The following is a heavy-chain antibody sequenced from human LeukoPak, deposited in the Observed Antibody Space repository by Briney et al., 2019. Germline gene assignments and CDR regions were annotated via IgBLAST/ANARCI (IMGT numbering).Heavy chain of an antibody. CDR1: GFTFSNYA. V-gene: IGHV3-30*04. CDR2: ISYDGSNK. D-gene: IGHD2-15*01. Sequence: GGSLRLSCAASGFTFSNYAMSWVRQAPDKGLEWVAVISYDGSNKYYADSVKGRFTISRDNAKNTLYLQMNSLRAGDTAVYYCASTPNGVAAIYFDYWGQGTLVTVSS. CDR3: ASTPNGVAAIYFDY. J-gene: IGHJ4*02.